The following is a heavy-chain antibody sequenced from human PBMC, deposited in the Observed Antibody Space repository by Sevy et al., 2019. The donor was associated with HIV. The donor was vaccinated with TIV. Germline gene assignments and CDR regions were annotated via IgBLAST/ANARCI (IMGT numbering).Heavy chain of an antibody. CDR1: GFTFSNAW. J-gene: IGHJ4*02. V-gene: IGHV3-15*01. CDR2: IKSKTDGGTT. CDR3: TTSPPSGIAAADDFDY. D-gene: IGHD6-13*01. Sequence: GGSLRLSCAASGFTFSNAWMSWVRQAPGKGLEWVGRIKSKTDGGTTDYAAPVKGRFTISRDDSKNTLYLQMNSLKTGDTAVYYCTTSPPSGIAAADDFDYWGQGTLVTVSS.